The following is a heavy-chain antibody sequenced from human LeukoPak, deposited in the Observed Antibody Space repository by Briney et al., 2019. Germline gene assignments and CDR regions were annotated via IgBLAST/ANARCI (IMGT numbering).Heavy chain of an antibody. CDR3: ARVHDSSGYYHLDY. CDR2: IIPIFGTA. CDR1: GYTFTSYY. Sequence: SVKVSCKASGYTFTSYYMHWVRQAPGQGLEWMGGIIPIFGTANYAQRFQGRVTITTDESTSTAYMELSSLRSEDTAVYYCARVHDSSGYYHLDYWGQGTLVTVSS. J-gene: IGHJ4*02. V-gene: IGHV1-69*05. D-gene: IGHD3-22*01.